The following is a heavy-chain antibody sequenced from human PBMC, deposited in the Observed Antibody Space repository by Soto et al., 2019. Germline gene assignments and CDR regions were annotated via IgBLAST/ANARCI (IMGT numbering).Heavy chain of an antibody. CDR1: GYSFTSYW. J-gene: IGHJ4*02. D-gene: IGHD2-15*01. V-gene: IGHV5-51*01. CDR2: IYPGDSDT. CDR3: ARHDLAGWAGYCSGGSCYSPYYFDY. Sequence: PGESLKISCKGSGYSFTSYWIGWVRQMPGKGLEWMGIIYPGDSDTRYSPSFQGQVTISADKSISTAYLQWSSLKASDTAMYYCARHDLAGWAGYCSGGSCYSPYYFDYWGQGTLVTVSS.